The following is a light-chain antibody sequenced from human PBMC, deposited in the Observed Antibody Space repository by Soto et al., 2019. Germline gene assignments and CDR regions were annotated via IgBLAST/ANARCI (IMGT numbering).Light chain of an antibody. J-gene: IGKJ4*01. Sequence: EIVLTQSPGTLSLSPGERATLSCRASQSVSSSYLAWYQQKPGQAPRLLIYGASSRATGIPDRFSGSGSGTDFTLTISRLEPEDFAVXXXQQYGXSXLTXGGGTKVDIK. CDR1: QSVSSSY. CDR2: GAS. CDR3: QQYGXSXLT. V-gene: IGKV3-20*01.